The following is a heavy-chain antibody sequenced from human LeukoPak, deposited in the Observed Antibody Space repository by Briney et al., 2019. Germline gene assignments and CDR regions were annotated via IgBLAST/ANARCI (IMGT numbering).Heavy chain of an antibody. CDR3: ARDMITFGGVIALDY. V-gene: IGHV3-21*04. J-gene: IGHJ4*02. Sequence: GGSLRLSCAASGLTFSSYNMNWVRQAPGKGLEWVSSISDSSTYIYYADSVKGRFTISRDNAKNSLYLQMNSLRAEDTALYYCARDMITFGGVIALDYWVQGTLVTVSS. D-gene: IGHD3-16*02. CDR1: GLTFSSYN. CDR2: ISDSSTYI.